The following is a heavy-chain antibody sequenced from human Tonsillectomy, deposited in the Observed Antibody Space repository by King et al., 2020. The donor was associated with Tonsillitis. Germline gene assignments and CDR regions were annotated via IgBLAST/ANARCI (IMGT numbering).Heavy chain of an antibody. CDR2: ISYDGSEE. D-gene: IGHD4-23*01. V-gene: IGHV3-30*03. Sequence: VQLVESGGGVVQPGRSLRLTCAASGFTFSTYGVHWVRRAPGKGLEWLAVISYDGSEEYYADSVRGRFTISRDNSKTTLYLQMTSLRPDDTAVYYCAATRGVAWELDYWGQGTLVTVSS. CDR1: GFTFSTYG. J-gene: IGHJ4*02. CDR3: AATRGVAWELDY.